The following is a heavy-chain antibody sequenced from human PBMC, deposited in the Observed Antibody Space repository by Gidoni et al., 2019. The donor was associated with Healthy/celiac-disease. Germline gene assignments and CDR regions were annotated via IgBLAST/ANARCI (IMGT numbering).Heavy chain of an antibody. CDR2: IYYSGST. J-gene: IGHJ3*02. V-gene: IGHV4-61*01. CDR3: PRDYYDSSGYFGSDAFDI. D-gene: IGHD3-22*01. CDR1: GGSVSSGSYY. Sequence: QVQLQESRPGLVKPAETLSLTCTVSGGSVSSGSYYWSWIRQPPGQGLEWIEYIYYSGSTNYNPSLKSRVTISGDTPKNQFSLKLSSVTAADTAVYYCPRDYYDSSGYFGSDAFDIWGQGTMVTVSS.